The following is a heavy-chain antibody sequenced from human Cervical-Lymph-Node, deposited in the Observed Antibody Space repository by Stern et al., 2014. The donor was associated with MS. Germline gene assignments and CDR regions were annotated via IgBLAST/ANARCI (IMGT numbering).Heavy chain of an antibody. CDR1: GYSFTDYW. D-gene: IGHD1-26*01. J-gene: IGHJ4*02. V-gene: IGHV5-51*03. CDR3: ARGAPPEN. CDR2: FYPSDSDP. Sequence: VQLVESGAEVKKPGESLKISCRTAGYSFTDYWIGWVRQMPGKGLEWMGIFYPSDSDPRYVPSFQGQVLFPADKSIGTAYLQWRSLKSSDSGMYYCARGAPPENWGQGTLVTVSS.